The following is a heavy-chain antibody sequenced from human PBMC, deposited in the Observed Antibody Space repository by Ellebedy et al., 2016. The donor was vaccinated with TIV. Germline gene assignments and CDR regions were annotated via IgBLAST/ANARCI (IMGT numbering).Heavy chain of an antibody. CDR3: ARTDGSGWAFDS. CDR2: IYWNDDK. J-gene: IGHJ4*02. V-gene: IGHV2-5*01. CDR1: GFSLDTSGVG. Sequence: SGPTLVKPTQTLTLTCTFSGFSLDTSGVGVGWIRQPPGKALEWLTLIYWNDDKRYSPSLKNRLTITKDTSKNQVVLTMTNMDPVDTATYYCARTDGSGWAFDSWGQGTLVTVSS. D-gene: IGHD6-19*01.